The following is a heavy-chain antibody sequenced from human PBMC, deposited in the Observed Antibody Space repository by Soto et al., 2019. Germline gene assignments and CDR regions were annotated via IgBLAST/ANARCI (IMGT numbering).Heavy chain of an antibody. D-gene: IGHD2-2*02. CDR3: ARELDCSSTSCYTTQDYYYYGMDV. V-gene: IGHV1-69*06. Sequence: VASVKVSCKASGGTFSSYAISWVRQAPGQGLEWMGGIIPIFGTANYAQKFQGRVTITADKSTSTAYMELSSLRSEDTAVYYCARELDCSSTSCYTTQDYYYYGMDVWGQGTTVTVSS. CDR1: GGTFSSYA. J-gene: IGHJ6*02. CDR2: IIPIFGTA.